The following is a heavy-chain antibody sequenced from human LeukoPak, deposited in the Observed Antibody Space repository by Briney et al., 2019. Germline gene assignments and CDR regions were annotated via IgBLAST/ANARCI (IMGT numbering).Heavy chain of an antibody. CDR1: GGSFSGYY. V-gene: IGHV4-34*01. CDR3: ARHRGDYYYMDV. CDR2: INHSGST. J-gene: IGHJ6*03. Sequence: SETLSPTCAVYGGSFSGYYWSWIRQPPGKGLEWIGEINHSGSTNYNPSLKSRVTISVDTSKNQFSLKLSSVTAADTAVYYCARHRGDYYYMDVWGKGTTVTISS.